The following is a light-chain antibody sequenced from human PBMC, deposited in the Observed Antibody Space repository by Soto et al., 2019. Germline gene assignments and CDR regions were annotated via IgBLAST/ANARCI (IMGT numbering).Light chain of an antibody. CDR3: CSYAGGSIYVL. Sequence: QSALTQPASVSGSPEQSITISCTGTSGDVGNFNLVSWYQQHPGKAPNLIIFEVTKRPSGVSNRFCGSKSGNTASLTISGLQAEQAADYYCCSYAGGSIYVLFGGGTKLTLL. J-gene: IGLJ2*01. CDR2: EVT. CDR1: SGDVGNFNL. V-gene: IGLV2-23*02.